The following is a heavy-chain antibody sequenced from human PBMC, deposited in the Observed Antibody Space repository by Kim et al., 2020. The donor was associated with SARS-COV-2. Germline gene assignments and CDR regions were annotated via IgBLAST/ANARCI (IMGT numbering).Heavy chain of an antibody. CDR3: ARGGYSSGDPPRYYGMDV. CDR2: IIPIFGTA. J-gene: IGHJ6*02. CDR1: GGTFSIYA. Sequence: SVKVSCKASGGTFSIYAISWVRQAPGQGLEWMGGIIPIFGTANYAQKFQGRVTITADESTSTAYMELSSLRSDDTAVYYCARGGYSSGDPPRYYGMDVWGQGTTVTVSS. V-gene: IGHV1-69*13. D-gene: IGHD6-19*01.